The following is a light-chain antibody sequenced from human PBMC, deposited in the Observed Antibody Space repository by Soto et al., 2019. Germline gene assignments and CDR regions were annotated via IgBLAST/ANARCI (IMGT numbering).Light chain of an antibody. CDR2: GAS. V-gene: IGKV3-20*01. Sequence: EIVLTQIPGTLSLSPGERATLSCRASQSVSSNYLAWYQQKPGQAPRLLIYGASSRATGIPDRFSGSGSGTDFTLTISRLEPEDFAMYYCQQYGSSPPEKTFGQGTKVEIK. CDR3: QQYGSSPPEKT. CDR1: QSVSSNY. J-gene: IGKJ1*01.